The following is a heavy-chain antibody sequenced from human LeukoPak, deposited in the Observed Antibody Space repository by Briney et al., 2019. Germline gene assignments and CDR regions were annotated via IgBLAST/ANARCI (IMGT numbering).Heavy chain of an antibody. D-gene: IGHD3-10*01. J-gene: IGHJ4*02. Sequence: SETLSLTCTVSGGSISSGDYYWSWIRQPPGKGLEWIGYIYYSGTTYYNPSLKSRVTISVDTSKNQFSLKLTSVTAADAAVYYCARGPYGSGSYYWGQGTLVTVSS. CDR1: GGSISSGDYY. CDR3: ARGPYGSGSYY. V-gene: IGHV4-30-4*01. CDR2: IYYSGTT.